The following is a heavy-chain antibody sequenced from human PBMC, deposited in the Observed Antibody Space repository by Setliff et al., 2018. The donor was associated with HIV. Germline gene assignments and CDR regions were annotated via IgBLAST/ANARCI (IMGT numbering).Heavy chain of an antibody. CDR3: AMSPYSSGLFDY. J-gene: IGHJ4*02. CDR2: IRNDGSDK. Sequence: GGSLRLSCAASGFTFSSYGVHWVRQAPGKGLEWVAFIRNDGSDKHYVDSVKGRFTISRDNSKNTLYLQMNSLRAEDTAVYYCAMSPYSSGLFDYWGQGTQVTVSS. CDR1: GFTFSSYG. D-gene: IGHD6-19*01. V-gene: IGHV3-30*02.